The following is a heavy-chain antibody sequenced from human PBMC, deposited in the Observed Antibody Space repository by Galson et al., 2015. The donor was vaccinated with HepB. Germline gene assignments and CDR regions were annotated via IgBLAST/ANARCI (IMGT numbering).Heavy chain of an antibody. CDR3: ATYKDGYNLESVC. Sequence: SVKVSCKASGYTFTSYGISWVRQAPGQGLEWMGWISAYNGNTNYAQKLQGRVTMTTDTSTSTAYMELRSLRSDDTAVYYCATYKDGYNLESVCWGQGTLVTVSS. V-gene: IGHV1-18*01. CDR2: ISAYNGNT. D-gene: IGHD5-24*01. J-gene: IGHJ4*02. CDR1: GYTFTSYG.